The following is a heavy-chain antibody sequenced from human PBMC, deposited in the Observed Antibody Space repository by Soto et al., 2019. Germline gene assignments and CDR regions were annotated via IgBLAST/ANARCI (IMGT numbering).Heavy chain of an antibody. J-gene: IGHJ6*02. Sequence: QVQLVQSGAEVKEPGDSVRVSCEASGYTFTAYYIHWVRQAPGQGLEWMGWINPKFGDTTYAQDFQGRVSMTRDMSISTVYMVLSSLTSDDTAIYYCARNMDYYYGRGSGNGHGVWGQGTTVTVFS. V-gene: IGHV1-2*02. CDR1: GYTFTAYY. D-gene: IGHD3-10*02. CDR3: ARNMDYYYGRGSGNGHGV. CDR2: INPKFGDT.